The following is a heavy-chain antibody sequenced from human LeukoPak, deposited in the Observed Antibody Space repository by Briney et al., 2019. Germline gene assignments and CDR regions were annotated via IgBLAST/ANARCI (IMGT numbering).Heavy chain of an antibody. V-gene: IGHV3-74*01. CDR3: TRDLMDYDVSTGLHHYYMDV. D-gene: IGHD3-9*01. J-gene: IGHJ6*02. CDR1: GFTISSYW. Sequence: GGSLRLSCVASGFTISSYWMHWVRQDPRKGLVWVSRINGVGRNINYADSVRGRFTISRDNARNSLYLQMNTLRVEDTAVYYCTRDLMDYDVSTGLHHYYMDVWGQGTTVTVSS. CDR2: INGVGRNI.